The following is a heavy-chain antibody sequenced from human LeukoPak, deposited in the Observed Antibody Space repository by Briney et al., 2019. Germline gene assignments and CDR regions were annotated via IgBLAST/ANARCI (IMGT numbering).Heavy chain of an antibody. J-gene: IGHJ3*02. CDR2: MYAGGST. D-gene: IGHD3-10*01. CDR1: GFIVSSNY. CDR3: ARNMVRGYEDAFDI. V-gene: IGHV3-53*01. Sequence: PGGSLRLSCAASGFIVSSNYMSWVRQAPGKGLEWVSVMYAGGSTYYADSVKGRFTISRDNAKTSLYLQMNSLRAEDTAVYYCARNMVRGYEDAFDIWGQGTMVTVSS.